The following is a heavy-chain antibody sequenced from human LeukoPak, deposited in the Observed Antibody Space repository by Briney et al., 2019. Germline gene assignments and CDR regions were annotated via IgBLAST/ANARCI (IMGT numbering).Heavy chain of an antibody. CDR2: ISGSGSGT. D-gene: IGHD3-10*01. Sequence: GGSLRLSCAASGSPFSSYGMSWVRQAPGKGLEWVSGISGSGSGTYYADSVRGRFTISRDNSKNTLYLQMNSLRAEDTAVYYCAKDPYYTSGSHDDWGQGTLVTVSS. J-gene: IGHJ4*02. CDR3: AKDPYYTSGSHDD. V-gene: IGHV3-23*01. CDR1: GSPFSSYG.